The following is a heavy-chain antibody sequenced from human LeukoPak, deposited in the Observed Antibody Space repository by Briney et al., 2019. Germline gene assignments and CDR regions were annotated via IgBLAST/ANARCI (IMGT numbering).Heavy chain of an antibody. CDR1: GFTFSSHS. Sequence: PGGSLRLSCAASGFTFSSHSMSWVRQPPGEGLEWVAAISPSGDSTTYRDSVKGQFTISRDNSRNRLYLQMNTLTVEGTAIYYSARRLLTGGVTDFFDFWGQGALVTVSS. V-gene: IGHV3-23*01. J-gene: IGHJ4*02. CDR3: ARRLLTGGVTDFFDF. CDR2: ISPSGDST. D-gene: IGHD2-21*02.